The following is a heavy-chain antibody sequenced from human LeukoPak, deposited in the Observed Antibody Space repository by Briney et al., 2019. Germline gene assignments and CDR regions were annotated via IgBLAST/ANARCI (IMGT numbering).Heavy chain of an antibody. D-gene: IGHD1-26*01. CDR2: LSGSGAYT. Sequence: PGGSLRLSCAASGFTFSSYAMSWVRQAPGKGLEWVSTLSGSGAYTYYADSVKGRFTISRDNSKNTLYLQMNSLRAEDTAVYYCARPQGSYLLFDYWGQGTLVTVSS. V-gene: IGHV3-23*01. J-gene: IGHJ4*02. CDR3: ARPQGSYLLFDY. CDR1: GFTFSSYA.